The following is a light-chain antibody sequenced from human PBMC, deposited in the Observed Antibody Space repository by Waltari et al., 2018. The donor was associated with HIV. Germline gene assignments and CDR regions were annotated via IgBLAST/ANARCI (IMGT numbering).Light chain of an antibody. V-gene: IGKV4-1*01. CDR1: QTVLYTSNTKNY. CDR2: WAS. J-gene: IGKJ1*01. CDR3: QQYFSTPWT. Sequence: DIVMTQSPDSLAVSLGERATINCKSNQTVLYTSNTKNYLAWYQQKPGQPPKLLIYWASTRESGVPDRFSGSGSGTDFTLTIRSLQAEDVAVYYCQQYFSTPWTFGQGTKVEIK.